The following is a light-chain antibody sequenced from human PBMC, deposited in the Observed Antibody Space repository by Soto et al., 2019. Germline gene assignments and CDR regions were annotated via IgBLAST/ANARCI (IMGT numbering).Light chain of an antibody. CDR3: QSYDSSLSGWV. V-gene: IGLV1-40*01. J-gene: IGLJ3*02. CDR2: GNS. CDR1: SSNIGAGYD. Sequence: QSVLTQPPSVSGAPGQRVTISCTGSSSNIGAGYDVHWYQQLPGTAPKLLIYGNSNRPSGVPDRFSGSKSGTAASLAITGRQAEDEADYYCQSYDSSLSGWVFCGGTKLTVL.